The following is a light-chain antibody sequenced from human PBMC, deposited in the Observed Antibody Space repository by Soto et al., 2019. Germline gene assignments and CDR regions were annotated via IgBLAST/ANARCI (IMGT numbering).Light chain of an antibody. V-gene: IGKV3-11*01. J-gene: IGKJ5*01. Sequence: EIVLTQSPATLSLSPGERDILSCRASQSVSTFLAWFQQKPGQPPRLLIYNASNRTTGNPARFSGSVAGTDFTLTISSLEHEDFAVYYCHQRGDWPPITFGQGKRRETK. CDR1: QSVSTF. CDR3: HQRGDWPPIT. CDR2: NAS.